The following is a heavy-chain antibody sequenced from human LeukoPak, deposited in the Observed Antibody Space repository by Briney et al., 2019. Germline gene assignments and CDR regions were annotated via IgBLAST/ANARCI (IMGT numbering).Heavy chain of an antibody. CDR3: AKAWPELRDEY. D-gene: IGHD1-7*01. Sequence: GSLRLSCAASGFTFSSYAMSWVRQAPGKGLEWVSAISGSGGTTFYADSVKGRFTISRDNSKNTLSLQMSSLRAEDTAVYYCAKAWPELRDEYWGQETLVTVSS. CDR1: GFTFSSYA. CDR2: ISGSGGTT. J-gene: IGHJ4*02. V-gene: IGHV3-23*01.